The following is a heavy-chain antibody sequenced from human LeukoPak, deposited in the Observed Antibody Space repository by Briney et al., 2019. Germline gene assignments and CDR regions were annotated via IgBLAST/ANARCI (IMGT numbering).Heavy chain of an antibody. Sequence: SETLSLTCAVYGGSFSGYYWSWIRQPPGKGLEWIGEINHSGSTNYNPSLKSRVTISVDTSKNQFSLKLSSGTGADTAVYYCARGRSVLRYFDWLFQTWGQGTLVTVSS. J-gene: IGHJ5*02. CDR3: ARGRSVLRYFDWLFQT. CDR1: GGSFSGYY. D-gene: IGHD3-9*01. V-gene: IGHV4-34*01. CDR2: INHSGST.